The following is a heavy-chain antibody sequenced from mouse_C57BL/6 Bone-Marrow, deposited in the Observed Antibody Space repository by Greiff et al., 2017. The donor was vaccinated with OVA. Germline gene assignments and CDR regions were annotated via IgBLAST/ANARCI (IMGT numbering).Heavy chain of an antibody. D-gene: IGHD4-1*01. CDR1: GFTFSDYY. CDR3: ARRNWNWYFDV. J-gene: IGHJ1*03. Sequence: EVMLVESGGGLVQPGGSLKLSCAASGFTFSDYYMYWVRQTPEKRLEWVAYISNGGGSTYYPDTVKGRFTISRDNAKHTLYLQMSRLKSEDTAMDYCARRNWNWYFDVWGTGTTVTVSS. CDR2: ISNGGGST. V-gene: IGHV5-12*01.